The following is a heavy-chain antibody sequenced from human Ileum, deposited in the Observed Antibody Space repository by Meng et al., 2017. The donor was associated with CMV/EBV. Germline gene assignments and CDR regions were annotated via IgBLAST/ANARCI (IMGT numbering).Heavy chain of an antibody. Sequence: GGSLRLSCAASGYTFRSYEMNWVRQAPGKGLEWISYISSIDQSVYYADSVKGRFTIYRDNAENSLYLHMNSLRVDDTATYYCARGRFLDHWGQGTLVTVSS. CDR3: ARGRFLDH. CDR1: GYTFRSYE. J-gene: IGHJ4*02. D-gene: IGHD3/OR15-3a*01. CDR2: ISSIDQSV. V-gene: IGHV3-48*03.